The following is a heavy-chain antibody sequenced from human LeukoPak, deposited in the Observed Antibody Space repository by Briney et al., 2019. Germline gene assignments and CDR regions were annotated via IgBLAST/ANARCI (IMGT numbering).Heavy chain of an antibody. CDR1: GFPSSDHY. Sequence: GGSLTLLCAASGFPSSDHYMSKIPHAPERGLAGFSYMSSSSYTHYADPVKGRFTISRDNANNSLYLQMNSLRAEDTAVYYCARDRSGYSGYDSLFGVLGMDVWGKGTTVTVSS. D-gene: IGHD5-12*01. J-gene: IGHJ6*04. CDR2: MSSSSYT. V-gene: IGHV3-11*06. CDR3: ARDRSGYSGYDSLFGVLGMDV.